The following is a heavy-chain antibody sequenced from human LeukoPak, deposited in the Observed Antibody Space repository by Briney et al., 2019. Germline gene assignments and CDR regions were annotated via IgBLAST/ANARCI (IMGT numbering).Heavy chain of an antibody. CDR2: INPNSGGT. J-gene: IGHJ4*02. CDR3: ARGLERGPAFDY. V-gene: IGHV1-2*02. CDR1: GYTFTGYY. Sequence: GASVKVFCKASGYTFTGYYMHWVRQAPGQGLEWMGWINPNSGGTNYAQKFQGRVTMIRDTSISTAYMELSRLRSDDTAVYYCARGLERGPAFDYWGQGTLVTVSS. D-gene: IGHD1-1*01.